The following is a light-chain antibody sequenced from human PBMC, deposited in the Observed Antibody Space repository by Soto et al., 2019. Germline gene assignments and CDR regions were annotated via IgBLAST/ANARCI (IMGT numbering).Light chain of an antibody. V-gene: IGKV1-33*01. Sequence: DIPMTQSPSSLSASVGERVTITCRASQDISNYLNWYQQRPGKAPKLLIYDASNLERGVPSRFSGTRSGTHFTFAITSRQPEDVATYYCQQSDSLPITCGQGTRLEI. J-gene: IGKJ5*01. CDR1: QDISNY. CDR2: DAS. CDR3: QQSDSLPIT.